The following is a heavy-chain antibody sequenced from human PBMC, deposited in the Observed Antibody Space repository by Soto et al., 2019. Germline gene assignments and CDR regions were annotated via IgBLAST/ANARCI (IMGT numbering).Heavy chain of an antibody. D-gene: IGHD6-19*01. V-gene: IGHV1-69*01. CDR2: SIPIFGTA. CDR3: ARVTVYSSGWDLGYFDY. Sequence: QVQLVQSGAEVKKPGSSVKVSCKASGGTFSSYAISWVRQAPGQGLEWMGGSIPIFGTANYAQKFQGRVTITEDEATSTAYMELSSLRSEETAVYYCARVTVYSSGWDLGYFDYWGQGTLVTASS. CDR1: GGTFSSYA. J-gene: IGHJ4*02.